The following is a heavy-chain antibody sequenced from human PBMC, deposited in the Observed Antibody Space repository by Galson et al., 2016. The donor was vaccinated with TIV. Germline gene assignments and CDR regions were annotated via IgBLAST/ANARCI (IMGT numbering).Heavy chain of an antibody. CDR2: ISYDGSNK. V-gene: IGHV3-30*09. CDR1: RFILSMFA. CDR3: ARDSLWGSYHFDY. D-gene: IGHD1-26*01. J-gene: IGHJ4*02. Sequence: LRLSCAASRFILSMFAMHWVRQAPGKGLEWVAVISYDGSNKHYADSVKGRFAISRDNSKNTLYLQMNSLTAEDTAVYYWARDSLWGSYHFDYWGQGALVAVSS.